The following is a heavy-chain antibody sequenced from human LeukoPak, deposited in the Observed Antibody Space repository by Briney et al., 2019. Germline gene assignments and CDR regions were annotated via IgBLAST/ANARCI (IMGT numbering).Heavy chain of an antibody. D-gene: IGHD3-22*01. CDR3: ARRSSSGYYYDY. J-gene: IGHJ4*02. CDR2: IYPGDSDT. CDR1: GYSFTNYW. V-gene: IGHV5-51*01. Sequence: GESLKISCKVSGYSFTNYWNGWVRQMPGEGLEWVAIIYPGDSDTRYSPSFQGQVTISADKSISTVYLQWSSLKASDTAMYYCARRSSSGYYYDYWGQGTLVTVSS.